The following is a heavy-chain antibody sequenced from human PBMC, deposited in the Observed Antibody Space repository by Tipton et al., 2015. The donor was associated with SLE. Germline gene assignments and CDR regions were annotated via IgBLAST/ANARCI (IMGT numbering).Heavy chain of an antibody. D-gene: IGHD1-26*01. CDR2: ISISGGRT. Sequence: SLRLSCAVSGFSFSTSAMSWVRQAPGKGLEWVSSISISGGRTYYAHSVRGRCTISRDNSKNTLYLQMNSLRAEDTAVYYCAKGRSKWEPNSDYWGQETLVTVSS. CDR3: AKGRSKWEPNSDY. J-gene: IGHJ4*02. V-gene: IGHV3-23*01. CDR1: GFSFSTSA.